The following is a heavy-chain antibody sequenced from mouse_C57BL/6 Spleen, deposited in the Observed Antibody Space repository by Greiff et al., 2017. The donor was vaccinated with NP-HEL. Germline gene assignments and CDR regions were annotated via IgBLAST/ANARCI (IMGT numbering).Heavy chain of an antibody. Sequence: QVQLQQPGAELVRPGTSVKLSCKASGYTFTSYWMHWVKQRPGQGLEWIGVIDPSDSYTNYNQKFKGKATLTVDTSSSTAYMQLSSLTSEDSVVYYCARESMVKKFAYGGQGTLVTVSA. CDR2: IDPSDSYT. J-gene: IGHJ3*01. D-gene: IGHD2-10*02. CDR3: ARESMVKKFAY. CDR1: GYTFTSYW. V-gene: IGHV1-59*01.